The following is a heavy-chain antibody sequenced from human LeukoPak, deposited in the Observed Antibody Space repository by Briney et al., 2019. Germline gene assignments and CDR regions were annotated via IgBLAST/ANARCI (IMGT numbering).Heavy chain of an antibody. CDR1: GFTFDDYA. J-gene: IGHJ4*02. V-gene: IGHV3-9*01. Sequence: GRSLRLSCAASGFTFDDYAMHWVRQAPGKGLEWVSGISWNSGSIGYADSVKGRFTISRDNAKNSLYLQMNSLRAEDTALYYCAKEAPTAGGFDYWGQGTPVTVSS. CDR2: ISWNSGSI. D-gene: IGHD4-17*01. CDR3: AKEAPTAGGFDY.